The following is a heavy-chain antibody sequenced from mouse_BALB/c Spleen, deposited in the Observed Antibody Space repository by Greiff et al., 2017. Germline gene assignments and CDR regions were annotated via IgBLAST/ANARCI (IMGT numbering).Heavy chain of an antibody. Sequence: EVQLQQSGAELVRSGASVKLSCTASGFNIKDYYMHWVKQRPEQGLEWIGWIDPENGDTEYAPKFQGKATMTADTSSNTAYLQLSSLTSEDTAVYYCNAYYYGSSPYDYAMDYWGQGTSVTVSS. CDR3: NAYYYGSSPYDYAMDY. V-gene: IGHV14-4*02. J-gene: IGHJ4*01. CDR1: GFNIKDYY. D-gene: IGHD1-1*01. CDR2: IDPENGDT.